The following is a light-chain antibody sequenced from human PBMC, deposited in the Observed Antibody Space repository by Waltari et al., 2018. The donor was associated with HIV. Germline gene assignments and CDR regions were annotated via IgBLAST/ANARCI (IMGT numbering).Light chain of an antibody. CDR2: DVT. V-gene: IGLV2-11*01. CDR1: SSDIGAFNY. J-gene: IGLJ1*01. CDR3: CSNAGSYIWV. Sequence: QSALTQPPSVSGSPGQSVTISCTGTSSDIGAFNYVSWYQQHPGKAPKLMIYDVTERPSGVPDRFSGSKSGDTASLTISGLQTGDESDYFCCSNAGSYIWVVGTGTKVTVL.